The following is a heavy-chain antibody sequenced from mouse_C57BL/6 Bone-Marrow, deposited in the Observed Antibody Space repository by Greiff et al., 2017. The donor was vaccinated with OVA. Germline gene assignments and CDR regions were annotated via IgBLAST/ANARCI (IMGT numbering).Heavy chain of an antibody. CDR3: AREGIYYGYDGTHYYAMDY. CDR1: GYTFTNYW. J-gene: IGHJ4*01. D-gene: IGHD2-2*01. Sequence: QVQLQQSGAELVRPGTSVKMSCKASGYTFTNYWIGWAKQRPGHGLEWIGDIYPGGGYTNYNEKFKGKATLTADKSSSTAYMQFSSLTSEDSAIYYCAREGIYYGYDGTHYYAMDYWGQGTSVTVSS. CDR2: IYPGGGYT. V-gene: IGHV1-63*01.